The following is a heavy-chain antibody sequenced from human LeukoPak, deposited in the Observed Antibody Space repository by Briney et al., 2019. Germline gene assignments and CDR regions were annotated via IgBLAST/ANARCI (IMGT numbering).Heavy chain of an antibody. CDR3: ARVQGATINYYYYYMDV. Sequence: SETLSLTCTVSGGSISSGSYYWSWIRQPAGKGLEWIGRIYTSGSTNYNPSLKSRVTISVDTSKNQFSLKLSSVTAADTAVYYCARVQGATINYYYYYMDVWGKGTTVTVSS. CDR1: GGSISSGSYY. CDR2: IYTSGST. J-gene: IGHJ6*03. V-gene: IGHV4-61*02. D-gene: IGHD5-12*01.